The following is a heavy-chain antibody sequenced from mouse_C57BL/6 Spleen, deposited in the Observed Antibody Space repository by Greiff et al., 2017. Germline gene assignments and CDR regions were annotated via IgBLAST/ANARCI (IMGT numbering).Heavy chain of an antibody. V-gene: IGHV5-16*01. CDR3: ARDTTVGYFDY. CDR2: INYDGSST. J-gene: IGHJ2*01. CDR1: GFTFSDYY. Sequence: NLVESEGGLVQPGSSMKLSCTASGFTFSDYYMAWVRQVPEKGLEWVANINYDGSSTYYLDSLKSRFIISGDNAKNILYLQMSSLKSEDTATYYCARDTTVGYFDYWGQGTTLTVSS. D-gene: IGHD1-1*01.